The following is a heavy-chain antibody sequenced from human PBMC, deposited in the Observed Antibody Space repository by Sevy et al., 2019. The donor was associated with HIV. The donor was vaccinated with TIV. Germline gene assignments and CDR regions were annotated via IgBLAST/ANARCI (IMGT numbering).Heavy chain of an antibody. J-gene: IGHJ4*02. CDR1: GFTFSTYA. V-gene: IGHV3-30-3*01. D-gene: IGHD7-27*01. CDR2: VSSDGSEI. CDR3: ARDQLGSIDY. Sequence: GGSLRLSCAVSGFTFSTYAMHWVRQAPGKGLDGVAMVSSDGSEINYADSVKGRFTISRDNSRNTLYLQMNSLRTEDTALYYCARDQLGSIDYWGQGTLVTVSS.